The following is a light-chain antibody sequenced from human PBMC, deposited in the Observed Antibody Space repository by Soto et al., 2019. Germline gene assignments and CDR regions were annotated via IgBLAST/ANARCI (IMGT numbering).Light chain of an antibody. CDR3: QQYGSSSFT. Sequence: EIVLTQSPATLSSFPGDRVTLSCRASQAVNTRLAWYQHRPGQAPRLLIYGASTRATGIPARFSGSGSGTEFTLTISRLEPEDFAVYYCQQYGSSSFTFGPGTKVDI. J-gene: IGKJ3*01. CDR1: QAVNTR. CDR2: GAS. V-gene: IGKV3-20*01.